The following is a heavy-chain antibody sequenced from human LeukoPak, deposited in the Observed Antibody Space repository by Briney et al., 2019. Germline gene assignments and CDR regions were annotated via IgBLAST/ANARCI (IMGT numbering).Heavy chain of an antibody. CDR3: ARHPTTVTTYDALAY. CDR1: GGTFSSYA. V-gene: IGHV1-69*06. D-gene: IGHD4-17*01. CDR2: IIPIFGTA. Sequence: ASVNVSCKASGGTFSSYAISWVRQAPGQGLEWMGGIIPIFGTANYAQKFQGRVTITADKSTSTAYMELSSLRSEDTAVYYCARHPTTVTTYDALAYWGQGTLVTVSS. J-gene: IGHJ4*02.